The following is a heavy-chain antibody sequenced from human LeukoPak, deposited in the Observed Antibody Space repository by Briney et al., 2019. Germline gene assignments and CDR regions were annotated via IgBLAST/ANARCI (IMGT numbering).Heavy chain of an antibody. CDR3: AKRKTGGYVGSGSGGAFDI. V-gene: IGHV3-74*01. CDR2: IKPDGSST. D-gene: IGHD3-22*01. Sequence: GGSLRLSCAASGFTFSSNWMHWVRQAPGKGLVWVSHIKPDGSSTTYADSVKGRFTISRDNAKNTLYLQMNSLTAEDPAVYYCAKRKTGGYVGSGSGGAFDIWGQGTMVTVSS. CDR1: GFTFSSNW. J-gene: IGHJ3*02.